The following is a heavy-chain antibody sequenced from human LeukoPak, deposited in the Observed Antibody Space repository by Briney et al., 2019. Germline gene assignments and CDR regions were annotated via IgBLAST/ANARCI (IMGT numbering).Heavy chain of an antibody. J-gene: IGHJ4*02. D-gene: IGHD4-17*01. V-gene: IGHV4-34*01. CDR2: INHSGST. CDR1: GFTFSSYA. CDR3: ARGLLSTVNDY. Sequence: GSLRLSCAASGFTFSSYAMSWVRQAPGKGLEWIGEINHSGSTNYNPSLKSRVTISVDTSKNQFSLKLSSVTAADTAVYYCARGLLSTVNDYWGQGTLVTVSS.